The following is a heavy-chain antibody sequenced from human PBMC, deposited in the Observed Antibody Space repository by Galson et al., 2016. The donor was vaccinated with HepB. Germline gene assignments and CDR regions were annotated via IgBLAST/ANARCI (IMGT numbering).Heavy chain of an antibody. V-gene: IGHV3-13*01. Sequence: SLRLSCAASGFTFSSYDIRWVRQATGKGLGWVSAMDTVGDTYYSGSVKGRFTISRENAKNSLYLQMNSLRAEDTAVYYCARFFNYYYGMDVWGQGTTVTVSS. CDR1: GFTFSSYD. CDR3: ARFFNYYYGMDV. D-gene: IGHD3-3*01. J-gene: IGHJ6*02. CDR2: MDTVGDT.